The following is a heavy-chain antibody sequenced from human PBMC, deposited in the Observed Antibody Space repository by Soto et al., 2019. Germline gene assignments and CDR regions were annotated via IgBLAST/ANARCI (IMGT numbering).Heavy chain of an antibody. Sequence: GGSLRLSCSASGFTFSSYAMHWVRQAPGKGLEYVSAISSNGGSTYYADSVKGRFTISRDNAKNSLYLQMNSLRAEDTAVYYCARNQGYYDSCGPLAPLDYWGQGTLVTVSS. CDR2: ISSNGGST. CDR3: ARNQGYYDSCGPLAPLDY. J-gene: IGHJ4*02. V-gene: IGHV3-64*04. CDR1: GFTFSSYA. D-gene: IGHD3-22*01.